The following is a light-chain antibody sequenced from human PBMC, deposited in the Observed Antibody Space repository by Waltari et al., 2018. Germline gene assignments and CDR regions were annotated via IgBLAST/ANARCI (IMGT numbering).Light chain of an antibody. CDR1: QDISSW. CDR3: QQGDGFHPIT. V-gene: IGKV1-12*01. J-gene: IGKJ5*01. CDR2: AVS. Sequence: DIQMTQSPSSVSASVGDRVTITCRASQDISSWLAWYQQKPGQAPRLLSYAVSILHSGVPSRFSGSGSGTDFTLTITSLQPEDFAIYYCQQGDGFHPITFGQGTRLE.